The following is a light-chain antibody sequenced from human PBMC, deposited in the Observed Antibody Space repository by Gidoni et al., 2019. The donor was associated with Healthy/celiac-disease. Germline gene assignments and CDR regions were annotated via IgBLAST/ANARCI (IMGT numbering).Light chain of an antibody. V-gene: IGKV1-39*01. J-gene: IGKJ4*01. CDR1: QSIVTY. CDR2: AKS. Sequence: DIQMTQSPYSLSASVGDTVSITCRASQSIVTYLHWYQQKPGKAPDLLIYAKSTLKSGVPSRFSGSGNGTHFTLTNRSLQPEDFAVYHCQQTATMPLTFGGGTKVEIK. CDR3: QQTATMPLT.